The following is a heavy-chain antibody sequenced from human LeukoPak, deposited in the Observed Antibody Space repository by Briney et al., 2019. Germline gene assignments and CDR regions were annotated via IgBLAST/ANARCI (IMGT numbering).Heavy chain of an antibody. Sequence: ASVKVPCKPSGYTFTSYGMSGVRQTPGQGLAWMGWISTYNGNTNYAQKLQGRVTMTTDTSTSTAYMELRSLRSDDTAVYYCARVQGWVRGLIGKFDYWGQGTLVTVSS. V-gene: IGHV1-18*01. D-gene: IGHD3-10*01. CDR1: GYTFTSYG. J-gene: IGHJ4*02. CDR2: ISTYNGNT. CDR3: ARVQGWVRGLIGKFDY.